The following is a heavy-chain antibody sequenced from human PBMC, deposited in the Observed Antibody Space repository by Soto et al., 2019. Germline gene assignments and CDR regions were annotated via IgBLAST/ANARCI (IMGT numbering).Heavy chain of an antibody. Sequence: ASVKVSCKASGYTFTSYGISWVRQALGQGLEWMGWISAYNGNTNYAQKLQGRVTMTTDTSTSTAYMELRSLRSDDTAVYYCARDRSRLYYDILTGYPDWFFDYWGQGTLVTVSS. CDR2: ISAYNGNT. CDR1: GYTFTSYG. V-gene: IGHV1-18*01. D-gene: IGHD3-9*01. J-gene: IGHJ4*02. CDR3: ARDRSRLYYDILTGYPDWFFDY.